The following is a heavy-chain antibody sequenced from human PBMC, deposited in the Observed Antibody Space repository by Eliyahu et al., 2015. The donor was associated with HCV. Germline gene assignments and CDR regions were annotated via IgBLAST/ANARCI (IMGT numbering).Heavy chain of an antibody. CDR2: IRSKAYGGTT. D-gene: IGHD1/OR15-1a*01. J-gene: IGHJ4*02. Sequence: EVQLXESGGGLVQPGRSLRLSCTASGXXFGDYAMSWFRXAPGEGLXWVTFIRSKAYGGTTEYAASVKGRFTISRDDSKSIAYLQMNSLKTEDTAVYYCTRGPPRTGTTRYFDYWGRGTLVTVSS. CDR1: GXXFGDYA. V-gene: IGHV3-49*03. CDR3: TRGPPRTGTTRYFDY.